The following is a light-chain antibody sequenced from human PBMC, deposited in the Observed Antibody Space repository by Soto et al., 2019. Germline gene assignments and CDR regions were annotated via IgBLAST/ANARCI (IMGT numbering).Light chain of an antibody. J-gene: IGLJ1*01. CDR3: CSYAGSFIFV. Sequence: QSALTQPRSVSGSPGQSVTISCTGTSSDVGGYNYVSWYQQHPGKAPKLIIYDVSKRPSGIPDRFFGSKFGNTASLTISGLQAEDEADYYCCSYAGSFIFVFGTGTKLTVL. V-gene: IGLV2-11*01. CDR2: DVS. CDR1: SSDVGGYNY.